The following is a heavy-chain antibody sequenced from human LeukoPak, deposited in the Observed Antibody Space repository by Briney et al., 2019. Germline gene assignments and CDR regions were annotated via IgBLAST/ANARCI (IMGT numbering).Heavy chain of an antibody. V-gene: IGHV4-38-2*02. Sequence: SETLSLTCTVSGYSISSGYYWGWIRLPPGEGLQWIGSIYHSGSTYYNPSLKSRVTISVDTSKNQFSLKLSSVTAADTAVYYCAKGYCRGNSCYDDRGAFDYWGQGTLVTVSS. CDR1: GYSISSGYY. D-gene: IGHD2-2*01. J-gene: IGHJ4*02. CDR2: IYHSGST. CDR3: AKGYCRGNSCYDDRGAFDY.